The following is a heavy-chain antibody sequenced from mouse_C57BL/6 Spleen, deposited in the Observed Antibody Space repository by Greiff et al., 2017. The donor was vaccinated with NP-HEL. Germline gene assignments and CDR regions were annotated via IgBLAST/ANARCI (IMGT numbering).Heavy chain of an antibody. J-gene: IGHJ4*01. Sequence: VQLQQSGTELVKPGASVKLSCKASGYTFTSYWMHWVKQRPGQGLEWIGNINPSNGGTNYNEKFKSKATLTVDKSSSTAYMQLSSLTSEDSAVYYCARSVLPLYAMDYWGQGTSVTVSS. CDR1: GYTFTSYW. D-gene: IGHD6-1*01. CDR2: INPSNGGT. CDR3: ARSVLPLYAMDY. V-gene: IGHV1-53*01.